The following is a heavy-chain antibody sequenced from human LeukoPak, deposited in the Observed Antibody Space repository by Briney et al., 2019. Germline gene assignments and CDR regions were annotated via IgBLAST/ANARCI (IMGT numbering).Heavy chain of an antibody. CDR3: AREAMIRGVTAYYYMDV. CDR1: GFTFSSYW. J-gene: IGHJ6*03. V-gene: IGHV3-74*01. Sequence: GGSLRLSCAASGFTFSSYWMHWVRQAPGKGLVWVSRINSDGSSTSHADSVKGRFTISRDNAKNTLYLQINSLRAEDTAVYYCAREAMIRGVTAYYYMDVWGKGTTVTISS. CDR2: INSDGSST. D-gene: IGHD3-10*01.